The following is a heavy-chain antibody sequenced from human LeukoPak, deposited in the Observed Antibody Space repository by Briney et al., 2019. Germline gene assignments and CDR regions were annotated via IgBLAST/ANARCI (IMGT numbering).Heavy chain of an antibody. D-gene: IGHD1-1*01. V-gene: IGHV4-4*07. J-gene: IGHJ5*02. CDR2: IYTSGST. CDR3: AGVSFMELDPTGWFDP. Sequence: SETLSLTCTVSGGSISSYYWSWIRQPAGKGLEWIGRIYTSGSTNYNPSLKSRVTMSVDTSKNQFSLKLSSVTAADTAVYYCAGVSFMELDPTGWFDPWGQGTLVTVSS. CDR1: GGSISSYY.